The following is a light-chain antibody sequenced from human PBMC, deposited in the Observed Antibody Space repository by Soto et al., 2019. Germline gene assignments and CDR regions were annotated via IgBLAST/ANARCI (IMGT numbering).Light chain of an antibody. Sequence: EMVLAQSPGTLCLSPGERATLSSRASQSVSNNYLAWYQQKPGQAPRLLIYGASNRATGIPDRFGGSGSGTDFTITISRLEPEDFAVHYCQQYGSSYPWTFGQGTKVDIK. CDR2: GAS. CDR3: QQYGSSYPWT. J-gene: IGKJ1*01. CDR1: QSVSNNY. V-gene: IGKV3-20*01.